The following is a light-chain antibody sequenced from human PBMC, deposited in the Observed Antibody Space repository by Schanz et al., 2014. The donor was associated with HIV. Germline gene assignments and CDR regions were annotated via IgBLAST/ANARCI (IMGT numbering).Light chain of an antibody. CDR3: SSFTSSATVI. CDR1: SSDVGGYKH. CDR2: DVS. V-gene: IGLV2-14*03. J-gene: IGLJ2*01. Sequence: QSALTQPGSVSGSPGQSITISCTGTSSDVGGYKHVSWYQQHPGKAPKLMIYDVSNRPSGVSNRFSGSKSGNTASLTISGLQAEDEADYYCSSFTSSATVIFGGGTKLTVL.